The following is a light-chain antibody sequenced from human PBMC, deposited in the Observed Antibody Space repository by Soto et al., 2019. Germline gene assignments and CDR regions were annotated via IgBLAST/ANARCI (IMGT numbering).Light chain of an antibody. Sequence: DIVFTQSPGTLSLSPGERATLSCRASQRISSNYLGWYQQKPGQAPRLLIYAASSRATGIPARFSGSGSGTDFTLTIRRLETEDFAVYYCKHYGSSTQTVGQGKKGDTK. CDR2: AAS. CDR3: KHYGSSTQT. CDR1: QRISSNY. J-gene: IGKJ1*01. V-gene: IGKV3-20*01.